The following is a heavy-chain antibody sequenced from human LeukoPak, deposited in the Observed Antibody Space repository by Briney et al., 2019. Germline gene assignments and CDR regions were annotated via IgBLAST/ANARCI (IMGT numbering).Heavy chain of an antibody. D-gene: IGHD3-22*01. CDR3: AGDSGLASSGYFHY. J-gene: IGHJ4*02. Sequence: PGGSLRLSCAASGFTVSSNYMSWVRQAPGKGLEWVSVIYSGGSTYYADSVKGRFTISRHNSKNTLYLQMNSLRAEDTAVYYCAGDSGLASSGYFHYWGQGTLVTVSS. V-gene: IGHV3-53*04. CDR1: GFTVSSNY. CDR2: IYSGGST.